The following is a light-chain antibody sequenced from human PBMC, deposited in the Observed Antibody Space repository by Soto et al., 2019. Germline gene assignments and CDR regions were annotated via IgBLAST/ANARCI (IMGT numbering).Light chain of an antibody. Sequence: EIVMTQSPATLSVSPGDRVTLSCRASQSISINLAWYQQKPGQAPRLLIYGASTRATGIPARFSGSGSGTEFTLTISSLQSEDCAVYYCQQYNDWPLTFGGGTKVEIK. CDR1: QSISIN. CDR2: GAS. J-gene: IGKJ4*01. V-gene: IGKV3-15*01. CDR3: QQYNDWPLT.